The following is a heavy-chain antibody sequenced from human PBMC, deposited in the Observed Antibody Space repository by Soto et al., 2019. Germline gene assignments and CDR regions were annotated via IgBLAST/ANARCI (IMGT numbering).Heavy chain of an antibody. J-gene: IGHJ4*02. CDR1: GGSFSSNIAA. V-gene: IGHV6-1*01. CDR3: ARELYYYDSSGYYDLGTFDY. Sequence: PSQTLSLTCAISGGSFSSNIAAWNWIRQSPSRGLEWLGRTYYRSKWYNDYAVSVKSRITINPDTSKNQFSLQLNSVTPEDTAVYYCARELYYYDSSGYYDLGTFDYWGQGTLVTVSS. CDR2: TYYRSKWYN. D-gene: IGHD3-22*01.